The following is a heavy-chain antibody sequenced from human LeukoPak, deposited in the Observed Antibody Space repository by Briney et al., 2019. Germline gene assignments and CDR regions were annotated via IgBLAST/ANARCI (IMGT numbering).Heavy chain of an antibody. D-gene: IGHD5-12*01. J-gene: IGHJ3*01. Sequence: GTLTLSCAASGFTFGNSWVHWVRQAPGKGLVWVSLINADGSTATYADSVKGRFTISRDNARNTLSLQMNSLTIEDTAVYYCAVVVEPRGSDGFDVWGQGTMITVSS. V-gene: IGHV3-74*01. CDR1: GFTFGNSW. CDR2: INADGSTA. CDR3: AVVVEPRGSDGFDV.